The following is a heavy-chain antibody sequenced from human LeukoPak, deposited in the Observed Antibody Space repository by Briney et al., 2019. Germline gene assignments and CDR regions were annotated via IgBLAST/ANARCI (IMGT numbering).Heavy chain of an antibody. CDR2: IWYDGSIK. Sequence: GGSLRLSCVASGFSFSDSVIHWVRQAPGKGLEWVAVIWYDGSIKYYADSVKGRFTISRDNSKNTLYLQMNSLRAEDTAVYYCARDGGNYYASSGYYDYYFDYWGQGTLVTVSS. J-gene: IGHJ4*02. CDR1: GFSFSDSV. D-gene: IGHD3-22*01. V-gene: IGHV3-33*08. CDR3: ARDGGNYYASSGYYDYYFDY.